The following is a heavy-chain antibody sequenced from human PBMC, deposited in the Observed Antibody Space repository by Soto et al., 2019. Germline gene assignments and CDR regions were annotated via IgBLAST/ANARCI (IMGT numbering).Heavy chain of an antibody. J-gene: IGHJ6*02. CDR3: ARNGISYDSRRYYYGMDV. V-gene: IGHV1-46*01. CDR1: GYTFTSYY. D-gene: IGHD3-22*01. Sequence: QVQLVQSGAEVKKPGASVKVSCKASGYTFTSYYMHWVRQAPGQGLEWMGIINPSGGSTSYAQKFQCRVTMTRDTSTITVYMELSSLRSEDTAVYYCARNGISYDSRRYYYGMDVWGQGTTVTVSS. CDR2: INPSGGST.